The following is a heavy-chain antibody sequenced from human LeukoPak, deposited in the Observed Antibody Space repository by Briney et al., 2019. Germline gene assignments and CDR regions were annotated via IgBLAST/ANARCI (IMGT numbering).Heavy chain of an antibody. Sequence: ASVKVSCKASGYSFTGFYLNWVRQAPGEGLEWMGWINPYSGGTNYAQKFQGRVTMTSDTSNTTAYLELNNLTPDDTAVYYCARYPPDDFWGQGTLVTVSS. CDR3: ARYPPDDF. D-gene: IGHD1-14*01. CDR2: INPYSGGT. V-gene: IGHV1-2*02. J-gene: IGHJ4*02. CDR1: GYSFTGFY.